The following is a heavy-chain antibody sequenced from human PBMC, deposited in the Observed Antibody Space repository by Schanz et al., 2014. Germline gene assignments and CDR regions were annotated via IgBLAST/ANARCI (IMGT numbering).Heavy chain of an antibody. CDR2: ISGSSSTK. CDR1: EFSFSSFG. J-gene: IGHJ4*02. V-gene: IGHV3-48*01. Sequence: EVQLVESGGGLVQPRGSLRLSCAASEFSFSSFGMNWVRQAPGKGLEWVSYISGSSSTKYYADSVKGRFTISRDNGKKSLYLQMNSLRAEDTAVYFCARDPNSVNEIDYWGQGTLVTVSA. CDR3: ARDPNSVNEIDY. D-gene: IGHD5-12*01.